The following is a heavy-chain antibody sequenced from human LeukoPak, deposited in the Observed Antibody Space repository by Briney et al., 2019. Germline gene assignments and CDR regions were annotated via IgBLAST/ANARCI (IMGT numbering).Heavy chain of an antibody. CDR3: ARDRGTMEYYFDY. J-gene: IGHJ4*02. CDR2: ISSNGGST. V-gene: IGHV3-64*01. Sequence: GGSLRLSCAASGFTFSSYAMHWVRQAPGKGLEYVSAISSNGGSTYYANSVKGRFTISRDNSKNTLYLQMGSLRAEDMAVYYCARDRGTMEYYFDYWGQGTLVTVSS. D-gene: IGHD3-10*01. CDR1: GFTFSSYA.